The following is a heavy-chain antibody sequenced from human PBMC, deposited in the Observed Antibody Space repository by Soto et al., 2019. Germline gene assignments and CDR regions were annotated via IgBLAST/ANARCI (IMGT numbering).Heavy chain of an antibody. CDR1: GGTFSSYA. V-gene: IGHV1-69*01. D-gene: IGHD2-2*01. CDR2: IIPIFGIA. CDR3: AETQGCSGTSCPPNFYYYYGMDV. J-gene: IGHJ6*02. Sequence: QVQLVQSGAEVKKPGSSVKVSCKASGGTFSSYAISWARQAPGQGLEWMRGIIPIFGIANYAQKFQGRVTLTADESTSTAYMELSSLRSEDTAVYYCAETQGCSGTSCPPNFYYYYGMDVWGQGTTVTVSS.